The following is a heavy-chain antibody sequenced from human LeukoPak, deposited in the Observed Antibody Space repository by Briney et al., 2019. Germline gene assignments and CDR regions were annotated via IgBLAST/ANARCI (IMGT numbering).Heavy chain of an antibody. CDR2: ISSSSSYI. CDR1: GFTFSSYS. Sequence: PGGSLRLSCAASGFTFSSYSMNWVRQAPGKGLEWVSSISSSSSYIYYADSVKGRFTISRDNAKNSLYLQMNSLRAEDTAVYYCARGSIAAAGKADYWGQGTLVTVSS. J-gene: IGHJ4*02. CDR3: ARGSIAAAGKADY. D-gene: IGHD6-13*01. V-gene: IGHV3-21*01.